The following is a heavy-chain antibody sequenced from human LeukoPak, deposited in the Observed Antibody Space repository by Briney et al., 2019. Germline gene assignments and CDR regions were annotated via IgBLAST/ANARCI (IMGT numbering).Heavy chain of an antibody. J-gene: IGHJ4*02. CDR3: ARDSPPDY. CDR1: GFTVSSRY. Sequence: PGGSLRLSCAASGFTVSSRYMSWVRQAPRKGLEWVSIIYSGGDTYYADSVKGRFTISRDNSKNTLYLQMNSLRTEDTAVYYCARDSPPDYWGQGTLVTVSS. V-gene: IGHV3-66*01. CDR2: IYSGGDT.